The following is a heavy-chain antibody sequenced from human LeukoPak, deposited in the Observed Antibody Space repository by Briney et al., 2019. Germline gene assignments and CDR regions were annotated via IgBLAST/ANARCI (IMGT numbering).Heavy chain of an antibody. V-gene: IGHV1-2*02. CDR3: ARDIVMVTYWFDP. J-gene: IGHJ5*02. Sequence: ASVKVSCKASGYTFTAYYIHWVRQPPGQGLEWMGWISPNSGGTNYAQKFQDRVTMSRDTSINTASMELSRLRSDDTAVYYCARDIVMVTYWFDPWGQGTLVTVSS. CDR2: ISPNSGGT. D-gene: IGHD5-18*01. CDR1: GYTFTAYY.